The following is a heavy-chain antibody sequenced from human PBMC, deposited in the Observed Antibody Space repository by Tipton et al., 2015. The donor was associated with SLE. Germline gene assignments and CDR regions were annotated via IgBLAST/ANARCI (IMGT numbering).Heavy chain of an antibody. D-gene: IGHD6-19*01. Sequence: TLSLTCTVSGGSISSSSYYWGWIRQPPGKGLEWIGYIYYSGSTNYNPSLKSRVTISVDTSKNQFSLKLSSVTAADTALYYCARAGGQWLVLGWGQGTLVTVSS. CDR1: GGSISSSSYY. J-gene: IGHJ4*02. CDR2: IYYSGST. CDR3: ARAGGQWLVLG. V-gene: IGHV4-61*05.